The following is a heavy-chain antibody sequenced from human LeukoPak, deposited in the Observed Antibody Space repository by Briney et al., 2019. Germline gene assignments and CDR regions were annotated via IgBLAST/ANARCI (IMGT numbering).Heavy chain of an antibody. Sequence: GGSLRLSCAASGFTFDDYGMSWVRQAPGKGLEWVSGINWNSGSTGYADSVKGRFTISRDNAKNSLYLQMNSLRAEDTALYYCARVGYYDSSGYLDYWGQGTLVTVSS. CDR1: GFTFDDYG. CDR3: ARVGYYDSSGYLDY. CDR2: INWNSGST. D-gene: IGHD3-22*01. V-gene: IGHV3-20*04. J-gene: IGHJ4*02.